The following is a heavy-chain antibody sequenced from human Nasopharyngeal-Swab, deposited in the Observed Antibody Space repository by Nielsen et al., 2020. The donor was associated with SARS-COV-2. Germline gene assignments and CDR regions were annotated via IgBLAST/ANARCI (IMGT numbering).Heavy chain of an antibody. CDR3: AGDSSGWYADLDY. Sequence: GESLKISCAASGFTFSCYSMSWVRQAPGKGLGWVANIKQDGSEKYYVDSVEGRFTISRDSAKNSLFLQMNSLRAEDTAVYYCAGDSSGWYADLDYWGQGTLVTVSS. CDR1: GFTFSCYS. D-gene: IGHD6-19*01. CDR2: IKQDGSEK. V-gene: IGHV3-7*01. J-gene: IGHJ4*02.